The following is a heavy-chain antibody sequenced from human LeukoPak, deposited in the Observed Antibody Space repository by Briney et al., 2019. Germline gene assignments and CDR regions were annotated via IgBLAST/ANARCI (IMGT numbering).Heavy chain of an antibody. D-gene: IGHD1-26*01. CDR1: GFTVSSNY. V-gene: IGHV3-66*02. CDR3: ARDRGVGAFDY. J-gene: IGHJ4*02. CDR2: IYSGGST. Sequence: GGSLRLSCAASGFTVSSNYMGWVRQAPGTGLEWVSVIYSGGSTYYADSVKGRFTISRDNSKNTLYLQMNSLRAEDTAVYYCARDRGVGAFDYWGQGTQVTVSS.